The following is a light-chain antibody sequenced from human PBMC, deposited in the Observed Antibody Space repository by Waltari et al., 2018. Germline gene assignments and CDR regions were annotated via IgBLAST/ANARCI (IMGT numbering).Light chain of an antibody. Sequence: EIVLTQSPGTLSLSPGETATLSCRASQSIRRFLAWYQQRPGQAPTLLIYAASTRATGIPDRFSGSGSGTDFSLTISRLEPEDFAVYYCQHYVRLPATFGQGTKVEI. CDR1: QSIRRF. J-gene: IGKJ1*01. CDR2: AAS. V-gene: IGKV3-20*01. CDR3: QHYVRLPAT.